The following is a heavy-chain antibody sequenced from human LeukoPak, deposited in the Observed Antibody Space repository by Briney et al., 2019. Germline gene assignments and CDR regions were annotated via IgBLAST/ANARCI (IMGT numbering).Heavy chain of an antibody. CDR3: ATFSGYVAY. CDR1: GFTFSNYE. V-gene: IGHV3-48*03. CDR2: ISSGGGSI. D-gene: IGHD1-26*01. J-gene: IGHJ4*02. Sequence: GGSLRLSCAASGFTFSNYEMNWVRQAPGKGLEWISYISSGGGSIYYADSVKGRFTISRDNAKNSLYLQMNSLRAEDTAVYYCATFSGYVAYWGQGTLVTVSS.